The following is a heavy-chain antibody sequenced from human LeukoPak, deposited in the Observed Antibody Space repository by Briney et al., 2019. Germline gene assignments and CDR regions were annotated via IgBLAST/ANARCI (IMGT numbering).Heavy chain of an antibody. CDR3: ARDTDSSGYYYLPFDY. CDR2: INPNSGGT. V-gene: IGHV1-2*02. J-gene: IGHJ4*02. D-gene: IGHD3-22*01. Sequence: ASVKVSCKASGYTFTGYYMHWVRQAPGQGLEWMGWINPNSGGTNYAQKFQGRVTMTRDTSISTAYMELSRLRSDDTAVYYCARDTDSSGYYYLPFDYWGQGTLVTVSS. CDR1: GYTFTGYY.